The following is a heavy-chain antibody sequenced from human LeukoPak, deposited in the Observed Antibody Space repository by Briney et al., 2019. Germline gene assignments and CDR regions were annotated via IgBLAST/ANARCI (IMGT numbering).Heavy chain of an antibody. J-gene: IGHJ4*02. V-gene: IGHV4-59*07. CDR3: ARGRGDSKGTLFDF. D-gene: IGHD3-22*01. Sequence: SDTLSLTCTVSGHPMNNYYWRWIRQSPGKGLEWVDYIYHTGSATYNPSLKSRITLSLDTINNHISQRLDSVTAADTAVYYCARGRGDSKGTLFDFWGQGTLVTVSS. CDR2: IYHTGSA. CDR1: GHPMNNYY.